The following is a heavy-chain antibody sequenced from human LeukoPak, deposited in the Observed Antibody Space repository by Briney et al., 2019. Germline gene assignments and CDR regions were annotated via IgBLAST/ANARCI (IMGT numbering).Heavy chain of an antibody. J-gene: IGHJ4*02. V-gene: IGHV1-69*13. D-gene: IGHD2-15*01. Sequence: SVKVSCKASGYTFTSYGISWVRQAPGQGLEWMGGIIPIFGTANYAQKFQGRVTITVDESTSTAYMELSSLRSEDTAVYYCARVDCSGGSCYSGPIDYWGQGTLVTVSS. CDR1: GYTFTSYG. CDR3: ARVDCSGGSCYSGPIDY. CDR2: IIPIFGTA.